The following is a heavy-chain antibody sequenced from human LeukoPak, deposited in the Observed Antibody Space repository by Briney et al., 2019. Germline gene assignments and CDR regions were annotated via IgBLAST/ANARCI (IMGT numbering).Heavy chain of an antibody. V-gene: IGHV3-21*01. J-gene: IGHJ4*02. CDR1: GFTFSNYV. D-gene: IGHD2-2*01. Sequence: PGGSLRLSCAASGFTFSNYVMNWVRQAPGKGLEWVSSISSSSSYIYYADSVKGRFTISRDNAKNSLYLQMNSLRAEDTAVYYCARQQIVVGDFDYWGQGTLVTVSS. CDR2: ISSSSSYI. CDR3: ARQQIVVGDFDY.